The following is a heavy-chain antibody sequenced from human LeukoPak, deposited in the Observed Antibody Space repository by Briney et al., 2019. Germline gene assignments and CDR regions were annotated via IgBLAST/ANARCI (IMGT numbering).Heavy chain of an antibody. CDR2: IYYSGST. Sequence: SETLSLTCTVSGGSISSSSYYWGWIRQPPGKGLEWIGSIYYSGSTYYNPSLKSRVTISVDTSKNQFSLKLSSVTAADTAVYYCARDRRGYYYYYYYMDVWGKGTTVTVSS. V-gene: IGHV4-39*07. CDR3: ARDRRGYYYYYYYMDV. D-gene: IGHD6-6*01. CDR1: GGSISSSSYY. J-gene: IGHJ6*03.